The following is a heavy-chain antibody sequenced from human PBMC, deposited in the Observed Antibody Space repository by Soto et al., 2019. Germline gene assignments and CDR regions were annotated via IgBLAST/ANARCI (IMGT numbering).Heavy chain of an antibody. J-gene: IGHJ4*02. Sequence: GASVKVSCKASGYTFTSYGISWVRQAPGQGLEWMGWISAYNGNTNYAQKLQGRVTMTTDTSTSTAYTELRSLRSDDTAVYYCARGLRRVTIFGVVIGDFDYWGQGTLVTVSS. D-gene: IGHD3-3*01. CDR1: GYTFTSYG. CDR2: ISAYNGNT. V-gene: IGHV1-18*01. CDR3: ARGLRRVTIFGVVIGDFDY.